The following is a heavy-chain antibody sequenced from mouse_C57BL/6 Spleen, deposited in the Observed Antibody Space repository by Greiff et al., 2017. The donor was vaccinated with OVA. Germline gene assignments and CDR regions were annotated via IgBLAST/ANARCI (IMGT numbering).Heavy chain of an antibody. V-gene: IGHV1-47*01. CDR2: FHTYDDDT. J-gene: IGHJ2*01. CDR3: AKGGYSSSYDY. CDR1: GYTFTTYC. D-gene: IGHD1-1*01. Sequence: VQLQQSGAELVKPAPSVKMSCKASGYTFTTYCINWMKQTPGKSLEWIGIFHTYDDDTNYNEKFKGKAKLTVEKSSSTVYFKLNRLTTDDSAVYYCAKGGYSSSYDYWGQGTTLTVSS.